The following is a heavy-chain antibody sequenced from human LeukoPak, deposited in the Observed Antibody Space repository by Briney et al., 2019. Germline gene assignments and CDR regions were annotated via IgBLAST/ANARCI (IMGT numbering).Heavy chain of an antibody. CDR1: GFTFSSYA. D-gene: IGHD3-16*01. CDR2: MRGSGDGT. J-gene: IGHJ6*03. Sequence: GGSLRLSRAASGFTFSSYAMSWVRQAPGKGLEWVSAMRGSGDGTYYADSVKGRFTISRDNSKNTLYLQMNSLRAEDTAVYYCAKMMGQRLYDYCMDVWGKGTTVTVSS. V-gene: IGHV3-23*01. CDR3: AKMMGQRLYDYCMDV.